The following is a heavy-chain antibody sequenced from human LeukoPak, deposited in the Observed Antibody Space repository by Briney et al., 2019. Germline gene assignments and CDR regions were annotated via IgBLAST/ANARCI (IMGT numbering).Heavy chain of an antibody. V-gene: IGHV1-2*02. CDR2: INPNSGGT. CDR1: GYTFTGYY. J-gene: IGHJ6*03. Sequence: ASVKVSCKASGYTFTGYYMHWVRQAPGQGLEWMGWINPNSGGTNYAQKFQGRVTMTRDTSISTAYLQWSSLKASDTAMYYCARQPSIAVAGRRAYYYYYMDVWGKGTTVTVSS. D-gene: IGHD6-19*01. CDR3: ARQPSIAVAGRRAYYYYYMDV.